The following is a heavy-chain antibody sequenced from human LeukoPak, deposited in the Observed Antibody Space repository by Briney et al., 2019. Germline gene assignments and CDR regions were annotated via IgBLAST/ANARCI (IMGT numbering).Heavy chain of an antibody. D-gene: IGHD6-13*01. CDR2: INHSGST. CDR1: GGSISSGGYY. Sequence: SETLSLTCTVSGGSISSGGYYWSWIRQPPGKGLEWIGYINHSGSTYYNPSLKSRVTISVDRSKNQFSLKLSSVTAADTAVYYCARDLLPGIAAAGTGPWFDPWGQGTLVTVSS. J-gene: IGHJ5*02. V-gene: IGHV4-30-2*01. CDR3: ARDLLPGIAAAGTGPWFDP.